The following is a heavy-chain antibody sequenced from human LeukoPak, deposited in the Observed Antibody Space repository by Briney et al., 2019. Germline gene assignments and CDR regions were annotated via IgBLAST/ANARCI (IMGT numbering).Heavy chain of an antibody. CDR1: GYTFTSYY. CDR2: INPSGGST. CDR3: ARENQREYYYDSSGYYSLDV. D-gene: IGHD3-22*01. J-gene: IGHJ6*04. V-gene: IGHV1-46*01. Sequence: ASVKVSCKASGYTFTSYYMHWVRQAPGQGLEWMGIINPSGGSTSYAQKFQGRVTMTRDMSTSTVYMELSSLRSEDTAVYYCARENQREYYYDSSGYYSLDVWGKGTTVTVSS.